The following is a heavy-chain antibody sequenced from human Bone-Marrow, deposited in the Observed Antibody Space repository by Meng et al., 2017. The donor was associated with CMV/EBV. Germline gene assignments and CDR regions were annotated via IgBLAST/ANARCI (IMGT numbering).Heavy chain of an antibody. CDR1: GYTFTSYF. CDR2: INPSGVST. CDR3: ARGQRSHYSSSSYMDV. V-gene: IGHV1-46*01. D-gene: IGHD6-6*01. J-gene: IGHJ6*02. Sequence: ASVKVSCKASGYTFTSYFMHWVRQAPGQGLEWMGIINPSGVSTSYAQKFQGRVTMTRDTSTSIVYMELSSLRSEDTAVYYCARGQRSHYSSSSYMDVWGQGTTVTVSS.